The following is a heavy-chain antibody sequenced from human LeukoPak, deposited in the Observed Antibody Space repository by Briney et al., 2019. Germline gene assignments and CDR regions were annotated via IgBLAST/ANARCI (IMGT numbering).Heavy chain of an antibody. Sequence: GGSLRLSCAASGFTFSSSWIHWVRQAPGNGLVWVSRINKDGSVTDYAESVKGRFSISRDNAKNTLYLQMNSLRVEDTAIYYCVKARGRARVGYFDYWGQGTLVTVSS. CDR2: INKDGSVT. J-gene: IGHJ4*02. CDR3: VKARGRARVGYFDY. CDR1: GFTFSSSW. D-gene: IGHD1-26*01. V-gene: IGHV3-74*01.